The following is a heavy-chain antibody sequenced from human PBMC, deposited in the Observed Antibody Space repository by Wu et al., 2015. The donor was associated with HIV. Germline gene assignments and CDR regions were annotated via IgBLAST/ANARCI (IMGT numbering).Heavy chain of an antibody. V-gene: IGHV1-2*02. CDR3: ARDGSLSALENWFDP. Sequence: QVELVQSGAEVKKPGASVKISCEASGYTFTDFYFHWVRQAPGQGLEWVGWINPYSGARDYAQKFQDRVTMTLDTSIRTTYMELSGLTSDDTAIYYCARDGSLSALENWFDPWGQGTLVTVSS. D-gene: IGHD1-1*01. CDR2: INPYSGAR. J-gene: IGHJ5*02. CDR1: GYTFTDFY.